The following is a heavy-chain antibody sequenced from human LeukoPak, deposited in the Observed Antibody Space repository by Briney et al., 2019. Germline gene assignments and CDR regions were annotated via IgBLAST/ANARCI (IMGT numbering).Heavy chain of an antibody. CDR3: ARDYCSSTSCYIDY. D-gene: IGHD2-2*02. J-gene: IGHJ4*02. CDR1: GFTFSSYS. V-gene: IGHV3-21*01. CDR2: ISSSSSSI. Sequence: GGSVRLSCAASGFTFSSYSMNWVRQAPGKGLEWVSSISSSSSSIYYADSVKGRVTITRDNAKNSLYLQMNSLRAEDTAVYYCARDYCSSTSCYIDYWGQGTLVTVSS.